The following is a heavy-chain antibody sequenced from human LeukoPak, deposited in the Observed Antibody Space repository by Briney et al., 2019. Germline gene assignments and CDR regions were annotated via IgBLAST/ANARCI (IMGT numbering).Heavy chain of an antibody. CDR3: ARGPEYYDSSGYYYFDY. Sequence: ASVKVSCKVSGYTLTELSMHWVRQAPGKGLEWMGGFDPEDGETIYAQKFQGRVTMTEDTSTDTAYMELSSLRSEDTAVYYCARGPEYYDSSGYYYFDYWGQGTLVTVSS. CDR1: GYTLTELS. J-gene: IGHJ4*02. V-gene: IGHV1-24*01. CDR2: FDPEDGET. D-gene: IGHD3-22*01.